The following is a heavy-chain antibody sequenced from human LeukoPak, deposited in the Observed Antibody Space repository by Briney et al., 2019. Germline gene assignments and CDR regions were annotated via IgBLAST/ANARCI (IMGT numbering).Heavy chain of an antibody. Sequence: PGGSLRLSCAASGFTFSNAWMAWVRQAPGKELEWVGRIKSKTNGGTTDYPAPVKGRFTISRDDSKNTLYLQMNSLKIEDTAVYYCTTEYSSSYNWFNPWGQGTLVTVSS. CDR3: TTEYSSSYNWFNP. CDR2: IKSKTNGGTT. D-gene: IGHD6-6*01. CDR1: GFTFSNAW. J-gene: IGHJ5*02. V-gene: IGHV3-15*01.